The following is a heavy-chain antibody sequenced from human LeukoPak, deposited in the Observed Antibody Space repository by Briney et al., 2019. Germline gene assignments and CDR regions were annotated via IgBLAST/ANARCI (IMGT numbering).Heavy chain of an antibody. D-gene: IGHD3-3*01. CDR2: IYYSGST. J-gene: IGHJ5*02. Sequence: IGYIYYSGSTNYNPSLKSRVTISVDTSKNQFSLKLSSVTAADTAVYYCARRVYDSNWFDPWGQGTLVTVSS. CDR3: ARRVYDSNWFDP. V-gene: IGHV4-59*08.